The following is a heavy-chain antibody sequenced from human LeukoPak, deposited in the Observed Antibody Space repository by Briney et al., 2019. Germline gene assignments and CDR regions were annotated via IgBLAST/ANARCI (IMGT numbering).Heavy chain of an antibody. J-gene: IGHJ5*02. CDR3: ARPGGSSWSFWFDP. D-gene: IGHD6-13*01. V-gene: IGHV3-23*01. Sequence: GGSLRLSCAASGFTFSSYAMSWVRQAPGKGLEWVSVIGGSGGSTSYTDSVKGRFTISRDNSKNTLYLQMNSLRAEDTAVYYCARPGGSSWSFWFDPWGQGTLVTVSS. CDR1: GFTFSSYA. CDR2: IGGSGGST.